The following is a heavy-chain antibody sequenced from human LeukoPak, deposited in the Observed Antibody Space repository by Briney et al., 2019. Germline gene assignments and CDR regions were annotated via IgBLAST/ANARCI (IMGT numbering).Heavy chain of an antibody. CDR3: ARLDETFGEFDY. J-gene: IGHJ4*02. CDR2: INHSGST. D-gene: IGHD3-10*01. Sequence: SETLSLTCAVYGGSFSGYYWSWIRQPPGKGLEWIGEINHSGSTNYNPSLKSRVTISVDTSKNQFSLKLSSVTAADTAVYYCARLDETFGEFDYWGQGTLVTVSS. V-gene: IGHV4-34*01. CDR1: GGSFSGYY.